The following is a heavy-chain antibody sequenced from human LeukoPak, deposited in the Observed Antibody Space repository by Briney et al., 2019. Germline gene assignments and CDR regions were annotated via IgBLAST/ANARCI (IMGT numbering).Heavy chain of an antibody. CDR1: GYTFTSYA. J-gene: IGHJ4*02. CDR2: INAGNGNT. V-gene: IGHV1-3*01. D-gene: IGHD6-19*01. Sequence: ASVKVSCKASGYTFTSYAMHWVRQAPGQRLGWMGWINAGNGNTKYSQKFQGRVTITRDTSASTAYMELSSLRSEDTAVYYCAREYSSGWYVPGDYWGQGTLVTVSS. CDR3: AREYSSGWYVPGDY.